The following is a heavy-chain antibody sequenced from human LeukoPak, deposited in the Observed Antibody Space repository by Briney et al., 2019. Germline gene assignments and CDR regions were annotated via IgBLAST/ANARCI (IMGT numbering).Heavy chain of an antibody. CDR3: VKDRADQYSFDS. CDR1: RFTFSSYI. Sequence: GGPLRLSCAASRFTFSSYIMNWVRQAPGKGLQWVAVISHDGSHTQHADSVKGRFTISRDNSKRTLYLQMNSMRPEDTAVYFCVKDRADQYSFDSWGQGTLVTVSS. CDR2: ISHDGSHT. V-gene: IGHV3-30*18. J-gene: IGHJ4*02. D-gene: IGHD4-11*01.